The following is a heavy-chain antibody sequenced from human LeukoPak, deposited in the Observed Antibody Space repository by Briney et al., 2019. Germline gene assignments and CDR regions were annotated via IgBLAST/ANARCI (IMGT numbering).Heavy chain of an antibody. CDR1: GGSISSYY. D-gene: IGHD6-6*01. Sequence: SATLSLTCTVSGGSISSYYWSWIRQPPGKGLEWIGYIYYSGSTNYNPSLKSRVTISVDTSKNQFSLKLSSVTAADTAVYYCARDRQLGANWFDPWGQGTLVTVSS. J-gene: IGHJ5*02. CDR3: ARDRQLGANWFDP. CDR2: IYYSGST. V-gene: IGHV4-59*01.